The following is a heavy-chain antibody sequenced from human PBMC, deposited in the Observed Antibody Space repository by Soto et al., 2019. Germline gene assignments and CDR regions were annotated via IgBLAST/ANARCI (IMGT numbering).Heavy chain of an antibody. V-gene: IGHV2-5*02. CDR2: IYWDDDK. CDR3: AHISHCMRFYGMDV. Sequence: QITLKESGPTLVKPTQTLTLTCTFSGFSLTTSGVGVGWIRQPPGKALEWLALIYWDDDKRYSPSLKSRLTITKDTSKDQVVVSRTTVDPVDTATYYCAHISHCMRFYGMDVWGQGTTVTVSS. D-gene: IGHD2-8*01. CDR1: GFSLTTSGVG. J-gene: IGHJ6*02.